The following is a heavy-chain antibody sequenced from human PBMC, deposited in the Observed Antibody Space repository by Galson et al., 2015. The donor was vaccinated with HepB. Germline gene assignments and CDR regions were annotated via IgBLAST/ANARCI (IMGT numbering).Heavy chain of an antibody. V-gene: IGHV3-11*06. CDR1: GFTFSDYY. Sequence: SLRLSCAASGFTFSDYYMSWIRQAPGKGLEWVSYINSSSSYTNYADSVKGRFTISRDNAKNSLYLQMNSLRAEDTAVYYCARDFSKGGASPSLFDYWGQGTLVTVSS. J-gene: IGHJ4*02. D-gene: IGHD3-3*01. CDR2: INSSSSYT. CDR3: ARDFSKGGASPSLFDY.